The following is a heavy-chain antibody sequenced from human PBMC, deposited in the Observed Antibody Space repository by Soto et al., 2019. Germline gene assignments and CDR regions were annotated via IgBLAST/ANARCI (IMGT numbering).Heavy chain of an antibody. J-gene: IGHJ6*02. CDR2: ISGSGGST. D-gene: IGHD6-6*01. Sequence: GGSLRLSCAASGFTFSSYAMSWVRQAPGKGLEWVSAISGSGGSTYYADSVKGRFTISRDNSKNTLYLQMNSLRAEDTAVYYCAKGSSSEDYYYYGMDVWGQGTTVTVS. V-gene: IGHV3-23*01. CDR1: GFTFSSYA. CDR3: AKGSSSEDYYYYGMDV.